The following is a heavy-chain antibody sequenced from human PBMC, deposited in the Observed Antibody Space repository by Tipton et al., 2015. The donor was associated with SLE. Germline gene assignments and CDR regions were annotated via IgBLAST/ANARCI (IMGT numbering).Heavy chain of an antibody. D-gene: IGHD6-13*01. V-gene: IGHV4-59*08. J-gene: IGHJ4*02. CDR2: IYYSGST. CDR1: GGSISSYY. Sequence: TLSLTCTVSGGSISSYYWSWIRQPPGKGLEWIGYIYYSGSTNYNPSLKSRVTISVDTSKNQFSLKPSSVTAADTAVYYCARQPIAAAGTSNYFDYWGQGTLVTVSS. CDR3: ARQPIAAAGTSNYFDY.